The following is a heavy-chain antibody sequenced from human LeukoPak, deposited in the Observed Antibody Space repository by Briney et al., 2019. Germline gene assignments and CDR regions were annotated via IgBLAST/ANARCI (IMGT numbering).Heavy chain of an antibody. Sequence: NPSETLSLTCTVSGYSISSGYYWGWIRQPPGKGLEWIGSIYHSGSTYYNPSLKSRVTISVDTSKNQFSLKLSPVTAADTAVYYCARAGYCSSTSCYYYYYYYMDVWGKGTTVTVSS. D-gene: IGHD2-2*03. CDR2: IYHSGST. J-gene: IGHJ6*03. CDR1: GYSISSGYY. CDR3: ARAGYCSSTSCYYYYYYYMDV. V-gene: IGHV4-38-2*02.